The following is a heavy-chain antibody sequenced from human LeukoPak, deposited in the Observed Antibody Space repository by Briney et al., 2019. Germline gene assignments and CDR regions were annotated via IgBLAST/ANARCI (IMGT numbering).Heavy chain of an antibody. CDR2: ISAYNGNA. Sequence: ASVKVSCKASGYTFTSYGISWVRQAPGQGLEWMGWISAYNGNANYAQKLQGRVTMTTDTSTSTAYMELRSLRSDDTAVYYCARDGSMIVVAERYYYYGMDVWGQGTTVTVSS. CDR1: GYTFTSYG. V-gene: IGHV1-18*01. J-gene: IGHJ6*02. CDR3: ARDGSMIVVAERYYYYGMDV. D-gene: IGHD3-22*01.